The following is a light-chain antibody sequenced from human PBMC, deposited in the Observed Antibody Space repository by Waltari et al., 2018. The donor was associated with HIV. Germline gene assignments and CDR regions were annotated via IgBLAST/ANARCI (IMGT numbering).Light chain of an antibody. CDR3: QSYDTRSSGFLV. CDR1: SSNIGANYD. CDR2: GNI. J-gene: IGLJ3*02. V-gene: IGLV1-40*01. Sequence: QSVLTQPPSVSGAPGPTVTISCPGSSSNIGANYDVHWYQQLPGRAPKVLVYGNIFRPPGGPDRFFGSKAGTSASLAITGLQADDEGYYYCQSYDTRSSGFLVFGGGTKVTVL.